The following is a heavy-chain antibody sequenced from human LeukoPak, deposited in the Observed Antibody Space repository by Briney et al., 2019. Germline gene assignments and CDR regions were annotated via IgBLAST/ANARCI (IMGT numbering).Heavy chain of an antibody. Sequence: PSETLSLTCTVSGGSISSSSYYWGWIRQPPGKGLEWIGSIYYSRSTYYNPSLKSRVTISVDTSKNQFSLKLSSVTAADTAVYYCARSPARSSTSFYNWFDPWGQRTLVTVSS. CDR1: GGSISSSSYY. CDR3: ARSPARSSTSFYNWFDP. D-gene: IGHD2-2*01. J-gene: IGHJ5*02. CDR2: IYYSRST. V-gene: IGHV4-39*01.